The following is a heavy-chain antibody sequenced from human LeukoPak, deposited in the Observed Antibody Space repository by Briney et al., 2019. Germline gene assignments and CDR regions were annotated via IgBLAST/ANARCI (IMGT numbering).Heavy chain of an antibody. CDR2: INHSGST. Sequence: SETLSLTCAVYGGSFSGYYWSWIRHPPGKGLEWIGEINHSGSTNYNPSLKSRVTISVDTSKNQFSLKLSSVTAADTAVYYCARLRLLWFGELRPWGQGTLVTVSS. V-gene: IGHV4-34*01. CDR1: GGSFSGYY. CDR3: ARLRLLWFGELRP. D-gene: IGHD3-10*01. J-gene: IGHJ5*02.